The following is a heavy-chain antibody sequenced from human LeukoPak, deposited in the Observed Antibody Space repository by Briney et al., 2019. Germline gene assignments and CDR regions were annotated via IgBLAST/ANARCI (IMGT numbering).Heavy chain of an antibody. CDR1: GFTFSSYG. CDR3: AKDGWEYDILTGYSDY. Sequence: GSLRLSCAASGFTFSSYGMHWVRQAPGQGLEWVAVISYDGSNKYYADSVKGRFTISRDNSKNTLYLQMNSLRAEDTAVYYCAKDGWEYDILTGYSDYWGQGTLVTVSS. D-gene: IGHD3-9*01. CDR2: ISYDGSNK. J-gene: IGHJ4*02. V-gene: IGHV3-30*18.